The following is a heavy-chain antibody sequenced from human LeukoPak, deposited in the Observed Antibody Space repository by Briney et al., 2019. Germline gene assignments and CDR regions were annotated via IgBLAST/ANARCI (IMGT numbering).Heavy chain of an antibody. CDR3: ARQRGYDFWSGYLYYYYYYMDV. CDR2: IYTSGST. CDR1: GGSISNSY. D-gene: IGHD3-3*01. Sequence: SETLSLTCTVSGGSISNSYWSWIRQSPGKGLEWIGYIYTSGSTNYNPSLKSRVTISVDTSKNQFSLKLSSVTAVDTAAYYCARQRGYDFWSGYLYYYYYYMDVRGKGTTVTVSS. J-gene: IGHJ6*03. V-gene: IGHV4-4*09.